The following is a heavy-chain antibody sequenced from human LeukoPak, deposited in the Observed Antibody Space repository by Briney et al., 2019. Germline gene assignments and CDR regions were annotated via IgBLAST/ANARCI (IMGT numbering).Heavy chain of an antibody. CDR1: GFTFNTYA. J-gene: IGHJ4*02. CDR3: AKDFDFYGYSAFDY. Sequence: PGGSLRLSCAASGFTFNTYAMSWVRQAPWERLQWVSGISDSGGNTYYADSVKGRFTISRDNSKNTLYLQMNSLRAEDTAVYYCAKDFDFYGYSAFDYWGQGTLVTISS. D-gene: IGHD3-10*01. V-gene: IGHV3-23*01. CDR2: ISDSGGNT.